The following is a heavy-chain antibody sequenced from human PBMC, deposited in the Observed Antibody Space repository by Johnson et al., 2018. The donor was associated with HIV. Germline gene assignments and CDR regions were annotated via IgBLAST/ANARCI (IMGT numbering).Heavy chain of an antibody. D-gene: IGHD2-15*01. V-gene: IGHV3-7*03. CDR1: GFTFSSYA. J-gene: IGHJ3*02. CDR3: ARGEYCSGGRCYSIHAFDI. Sequence: VQLVESGGGLVQPGGSLRLSCAASGFTFSSYAMHWVRQAPGKGLEWVANIKQDGSEKYYVESVKGRFTISRDNAKNSLYMQMSSLRAEDTAMYYCARGEYCSGGRCYSIHAFDIWGQGTMVTVSS. CDR2: IKQDGSEK.